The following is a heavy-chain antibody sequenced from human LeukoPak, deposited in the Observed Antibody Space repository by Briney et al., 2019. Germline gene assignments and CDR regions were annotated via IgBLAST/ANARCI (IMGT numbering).Heavy chain of an antibody. J-gene: IGHJ4*02. V-gene: IGHV1-2*02. CDR3: ARLRFLEWLPFDY. Sequence: GESLKISCKASGYTFTGYYMHWVRQAPGQGLEWMGWINPNSGGTNYAQKFQGRVTMTRDTSISTAYMERSRLRSDDTAVYYCARLRFLEWLPFDYWGQGTLVTVSS. CDR1: GYTFTGYY. CDR2: INPNSGGT. D-gene: IGHD3-3*01.